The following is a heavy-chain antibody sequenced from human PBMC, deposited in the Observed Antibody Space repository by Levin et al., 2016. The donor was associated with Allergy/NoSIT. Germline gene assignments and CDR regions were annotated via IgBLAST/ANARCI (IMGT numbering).Heavy chain of an antibody. CDR2: IRYDGSNK. D-gene: IGHD3-22*01. V-gene: IGHV3-30*02. CDR3: AKDLSSGYAAGGY. Sequence: VRQAPGKGLEWVAFIRYDGSNKYYADSVKGRFTISRDNSKNTLYLQMNSLRAEDTAVYYCAKDLSSGYAAGGYWGQGTLVTVSS. J-gene: IGHJ4*02.